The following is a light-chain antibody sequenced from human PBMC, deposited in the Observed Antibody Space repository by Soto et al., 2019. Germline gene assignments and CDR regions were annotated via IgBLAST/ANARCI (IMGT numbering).Light chain of an antibody. CDR1: QSVSSY. V-gene: IGKV3-11*01. J-gene: IGKJ1*01. CDR2: DAS. Sequence: EIVLTQSPATLSLSPGERATLSCRASQSVSSYLAWYQQKPGQPPRLLIYDASNRATGIPARFSGIGSGTDFTLTVSSLEPEDVAVYYCQHRYNWPQTFGQGTKVEVK. CDR3: QHRYNWPQT.